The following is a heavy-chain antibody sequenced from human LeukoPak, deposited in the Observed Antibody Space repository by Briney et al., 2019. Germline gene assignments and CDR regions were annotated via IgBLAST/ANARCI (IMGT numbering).Heavy chain of an antibody. CDR2: FDPEDGET. CDR3: ATVSDQGDPHYYYGMDV. V-gene: IGHV1-24*01. CDR1: GYTLTELS. J-gene: IGHJ6*02. Sequence: ASVKVSCKVSGYTLTELSMHWVRQAPGKGLEWMGGFDPEDGETIYAQKFQGRVTMTEDTSTDTAYMELSSLGSEDTAVYYCATVSDQGDPHYYYGMDVWGQGTTVTVSS. D-gene: IGHD2-21*02.